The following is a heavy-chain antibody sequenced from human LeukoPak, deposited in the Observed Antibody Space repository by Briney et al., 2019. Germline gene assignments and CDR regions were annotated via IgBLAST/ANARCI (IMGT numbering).Heavy chain of an antibody. Sequence: ASVKVSCKASGYTFTSYDINWVRQATGQGLEWMGWMNPNSGNTGYAQKFQGRVTMTTDTSTSTAYMELRSLRSDDTAVYYCARVGGGRVDIWGQGTMVTVSS. V-gene: IGHV1-8*02. D-gene: IGHD1-26*01. CDR2: MNPNSGNT. CDR3: ARVGGGRVDI. CDR1: GYTFTSYD. J-gene: IGHJ3*02.